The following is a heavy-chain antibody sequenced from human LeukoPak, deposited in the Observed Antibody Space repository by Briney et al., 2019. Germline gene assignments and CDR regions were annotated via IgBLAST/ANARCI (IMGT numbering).Heavy chain of an antibody. V-gene: IGHV5-51*01. D-gene: IGHD3-22*01. CDR1: GYSFTSYW. J-gene: IGHJ3*02. Sequence: GESLKISCKGSGYSFTSYWIGWVRQMPGKGLEWMGIIHPGDSDTRYSPSFQGQVTISADKSISTAYLQWSSLKASDTAMYYCATTKAYDSSGYYPNAFDIWGQGTMVTVSS. CDR2: IHPGDSDT. CDR3: ATTKAYDSSGYYPNAFDI.